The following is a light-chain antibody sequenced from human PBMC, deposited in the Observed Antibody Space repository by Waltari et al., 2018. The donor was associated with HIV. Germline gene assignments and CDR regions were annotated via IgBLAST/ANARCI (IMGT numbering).Light chain of an antibody. V-gene: IGLV2-8*01. CDR1: SSDVGGYNH. J-gene: IGLJ2*01. CDR3: SSHAGSKVV. Sequence: QSALTQPPSASGSPGQSVTLPCTGTSSDVGGYNHVSWHQQHPGKAPKPMIYDVIKRPSGVPDRFSGSKSGNTASLTVSGLQPEDEADYYCSSHAGSKVVFGGGTRLTVL. CDR2: DVI.